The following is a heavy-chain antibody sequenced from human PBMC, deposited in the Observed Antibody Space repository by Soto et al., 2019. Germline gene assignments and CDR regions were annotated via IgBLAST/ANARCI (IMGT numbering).Heavy chain of an antibody. Sequence: QVQLQESGPGLVKPSETLSLTCTVSGGSISSYDWSWIRQPPGKGLEWIGYIYYSGSTNYNPSLKSRVTISVDTSKNQFSLKLSSVTAADTAVYYCARPVQWLVTFAYWGQGTLVPVSS. CDR1: GGSISSYD. D-gene: IGHD6-19*01. CDR2: IYYSGST. J-gene: IGHJ4*02. V-gene: IGHV4-59*08. CDR3: ARPVQWLVTFAY.